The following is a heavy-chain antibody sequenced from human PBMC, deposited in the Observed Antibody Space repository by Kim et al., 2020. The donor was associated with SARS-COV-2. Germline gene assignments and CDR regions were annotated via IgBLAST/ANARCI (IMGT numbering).Heavy chain of an antibody. J-gene: IGHJ6*02. Sequence: SAKYYVDSGKARFTISRDNAKNSLYLQMNSLRAEDTAVYYCARVLDGMDVWGQGTTVTVSS. V-gene: IGHV3-7*03. CDR3: ARVLDGMDV. CDR2: SAK.